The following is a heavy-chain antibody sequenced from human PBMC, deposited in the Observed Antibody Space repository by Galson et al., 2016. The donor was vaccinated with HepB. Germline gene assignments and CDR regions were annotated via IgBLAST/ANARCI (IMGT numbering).Heavy chain of an antibody. J-gene: IGHJ4*02. D-gene: IGHD1-26*01. CDR1: GGTISSYA. Sequence: SCKASGGTISSYAISWVRQAPGQGLEWIGGIIPLFGEADYAQKFQGRVTINADASRTTVYMEVSRLRSDDTAVYYCARGNRGTYGAVDYWGQGTLVTVSS. CDR2: IIPLFGEA. CDR3: ARGNRGTYGAVDY. V-gene: IGHV1-69*01.